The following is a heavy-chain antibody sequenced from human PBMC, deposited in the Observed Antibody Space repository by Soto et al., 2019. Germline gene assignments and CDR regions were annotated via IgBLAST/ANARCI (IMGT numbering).Heavy chain of an antibody. D-gene: IGHD3-10*01. CDR1: GYTFTSYG. CDR2: ISAYNGNT. J-gene: IGHJ6*02. V-gene: IGHV1-18*04. CDR3: ARHQLVGELEDYYGMDV. Sequence: ASVKVSCKASGYTFTSYGISWVRQAPGQGLEWMGWISAYNGNTNYAQNLQGRVTMTTDTSTSTAYMELRSLRSDDTAVYYCARHQLVGELEDYYGMDVWGQGTTVTVSS.